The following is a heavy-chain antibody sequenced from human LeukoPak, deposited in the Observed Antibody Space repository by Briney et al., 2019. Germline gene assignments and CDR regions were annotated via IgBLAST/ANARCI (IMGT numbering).Heavy chain of an antibody. Sequence: GGSLRLSCAASGFTFSSYAMSWVRQAPGKGLKWVSTINDNGAGTYYADSVKGRFTISRDNSYNTVSLQMNSLRDEDTGVYFCAKGLRTGVGPYMGYHYYMDVWGKGATVTVSS. D-gene: IGHD3-16*01. CDR3: AKGLRTGVGPYMGYHYYMDV. CDR1: GFTFSSYA. V-gene: IGHV3-23*01. CDR2: INDNGAGT. J-gene: IGHJ6*03.